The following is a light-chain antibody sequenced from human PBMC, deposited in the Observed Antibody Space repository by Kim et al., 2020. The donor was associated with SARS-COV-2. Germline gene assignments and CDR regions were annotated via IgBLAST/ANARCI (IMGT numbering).Light chain of an antibody. V-gene: IGLV3-19*01. CDR2: GKN. CDR1: SLRSYY. J-gene: IGLJ2*01. Sequence: VALGQTVRITCQGDSLRSYYATWYQQKPGQAPILVIYGKNSRPSGIPDRFSGSSSGNTASLTINGTQAGDEADYYCNSRDSNDNVVFGGGTKLTVL. CDR3: NSRDSNDNVV.